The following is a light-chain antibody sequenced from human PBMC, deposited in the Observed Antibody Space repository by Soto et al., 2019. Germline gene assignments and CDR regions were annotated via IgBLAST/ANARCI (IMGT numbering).Light chain of an antibody. CDR3: SLYTSENTYV. J-gene: IGLJ1*01. V-gene: IGLV2-18*01. Sequence: QSALTQPPSVSGSPGKSVTISCTGTSTDFVTYNRVSWYQQPPGTAPKLIVYEASNRPSGVPDRFSGSKSGNTASLTISGLQAADEADYYCSLYTSENTYVFGTGTKLTVL. CDR1: STDFVTYNR. CDR2: EAS.